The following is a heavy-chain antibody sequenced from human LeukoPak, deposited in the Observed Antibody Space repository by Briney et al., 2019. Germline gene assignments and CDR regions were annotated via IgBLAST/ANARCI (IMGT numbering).Heavy chain of an antibody. Sequence: GGSLRLSCATSGFDFKNYGMNWVRQAPGKGLEWVATISGSGDATYYADSVKGRFTISRDNPENTVHLQMDRLRGDDTATYHCVKDFNFFDSSGYRQHDYGMDAWGQGTTVSVSS. CDR2: ISGSGDAT. CDR3: VKDFNFFDSSGYRQHDYGMDA. V-gene: IGHV3-23*01. CDR1: GFDFKNYG. D-gene: IGHD3-22*01. J-gene: IGHJ6*02.